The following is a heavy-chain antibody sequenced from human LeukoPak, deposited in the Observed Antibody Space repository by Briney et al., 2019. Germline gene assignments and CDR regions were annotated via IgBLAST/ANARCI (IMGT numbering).Heavy chain of an antibody. CDR3: ARVGHNSGWYEY. Sequence: PAGSLRLSCEASGFTFRIYGMHWVRQAPGKGLEWVAAIWEDGTNIHYADSVKGRFTISRDNSKNRLYLQMNNPRAEDTALYFCARVGHNSGWYEYWGQGTLVTVSS. V-gene: IGHV3-33*01. CDR2: IWEDGTNI. CDR1: GFTFRIYG. D-gene: IGHD6-19*01. J-gene: IGHJ4*02.